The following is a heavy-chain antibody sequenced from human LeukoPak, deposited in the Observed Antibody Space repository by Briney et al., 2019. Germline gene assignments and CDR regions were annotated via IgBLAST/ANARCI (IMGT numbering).Heavy chain of an antibody. J-gene: IGHJ4*02. CDR1: GFTFSSYW. V-gene: IGHV3-7*01. D-gene: IGHD3-22*01. Sequence: GGSLRLSCAASGFTFSSYWMSWVRQAPGKGLEWVANIKQDGSEKYYVDSVKGRFTISRDNAKNSLYLQMNSLRAEDTAVYYCAREGTYYYDSSGYYYRDYWGQGTLVTVSS. CDR3: AREGTYYYDSSGYYYRDY. CDR2: IKQDGSEK.